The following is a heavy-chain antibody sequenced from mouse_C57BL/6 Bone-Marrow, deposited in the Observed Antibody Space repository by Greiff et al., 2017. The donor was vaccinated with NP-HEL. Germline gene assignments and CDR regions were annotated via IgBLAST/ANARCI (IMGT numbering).Heavy chain of an antibody. J-gene: IGHJ4*01. V-gene: IGHV1-61*01. Sequence: QVQLQQPGAELVRPGSSVKLSCKASGYTFTSYWMDWVKQRPGQGLEWIGNIHPSDSETNYNQKFKDKATLTVDKSSSTAYMQLSSLTAEDSAVYYCARVNNYVFYAMDYWGQGTSVTVSS. CDR1: GYTFTSYW. CDR3: ARVNNYVFYAMDY. D-gene: IGHD1-3*01. CDR2: IHPSDSET.